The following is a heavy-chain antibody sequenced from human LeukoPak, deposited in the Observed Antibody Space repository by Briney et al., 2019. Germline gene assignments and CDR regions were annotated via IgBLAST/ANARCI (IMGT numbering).Heavy chain of an antibody. CDR3: AKAYGYSSSSNPDY. CDR1: GFTFSSYA. Sequence: PGGSLRLSCAASGFTFSSYAMSWVRQARGKGLEWVSAISGSGGSTYYADSVKGRFTISRDNSKNTLYLQMNSLRAEDTAVYYCAKAYGYSSSSNPDYWGQGTLVTVSS. J-gene: IGHJ4*02. V-gene: IGHV3-23*01. D-gene: IGHD6-13*01. CDR2: ISGSGGST.